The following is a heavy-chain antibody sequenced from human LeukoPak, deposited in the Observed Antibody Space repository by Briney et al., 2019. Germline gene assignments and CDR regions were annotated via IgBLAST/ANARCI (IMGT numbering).Heavy chain of an antibody. CDR2: IYHSGST. CDR3: ARRLYYYGSGSYYCYYYMDV. Sequence: SETLSLTCTVSGYSISSGYYWGWIRQPPGQGLEWIGSIYHSGSTYYNPSLKSRVTISVDTSKNQFSLKLSSVTAADTAVYYCARRLYYYGSGSYYCYYYMDVWGKGTTVTVSS. CDR1: GYSISSGYY. D-gene: IGHD3-10*01. V-gene: IGHV4-38-2*02. J-gene: IGHJ6*03.